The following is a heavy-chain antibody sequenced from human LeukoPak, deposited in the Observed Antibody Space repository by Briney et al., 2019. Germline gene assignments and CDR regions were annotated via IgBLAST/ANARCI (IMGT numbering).Heavy chain of an antibody. J-gene: IGHJ4*02. D-gene: IGHD3-3*01. Sequence: GASVKVSCKASGYTFTSYGIRWVRQAPEQGLEWMGWISAYNGNTNYAQKLQGRVTMTTDTSTSTAYMELRSLRSDDTAVYYCARDPQGIDFWSGYAFDYWGQGTLVTVSS. CDR2: ISAYNGNT. V-gene: IGHV1-18*01. CDR3: ARDPQGIDFWSGYAFDY. CDR1: GYTFTSYG.